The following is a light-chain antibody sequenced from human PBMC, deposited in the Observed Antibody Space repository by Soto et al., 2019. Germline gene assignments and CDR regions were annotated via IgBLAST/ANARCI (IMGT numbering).Light chain of an antibody. CDR2: DVS. V-gene: IGKV3-15*01. Sequence: EVVMTQSPATLSVSPGEGDTLSCRASQSVSSNLAWYQQKPGQAPGLLIYDVSTRATGIPARFSGSGSGTEFTLTIYSLQAEDFAVYYCQQYIDWPTWTFGQGTKVEIK. J-gene: IGKJ1*01. CDR3: QQYIDWPTWT. CDR1: QSVSSN.